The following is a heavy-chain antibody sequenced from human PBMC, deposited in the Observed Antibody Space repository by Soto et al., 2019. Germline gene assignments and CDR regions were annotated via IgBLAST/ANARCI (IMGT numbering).Heavy chain of an antibody. J-gene: IGHJ6*03. CDR2: IIPILGIA. Sequence: SVKVSCKASGCTFSSYTISWVRQAPGQGLEWMGRIIPILGIANYAQKFQGRVTITADKSTSTAYMELSSLRSEDTAVYYCARDGYSAGYYYYMDVWGKGTTVTVSS. CDR1: GCTFSSYT. D-gene: IGHD6-13*01. V-gene: IGHV1-69*04. CDR3: ARDGYSAGYYYYMDV.